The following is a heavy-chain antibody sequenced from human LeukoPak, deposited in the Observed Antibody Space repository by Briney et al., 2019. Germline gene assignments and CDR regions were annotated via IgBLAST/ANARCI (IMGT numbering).Heavy chain of an antibody. CDR3: ARSKYSSGWYDY. CDR2: FYHTGST. CDR1: GYSISSDYY. V-gene: IGHV4-38-2*02. D-gene: IGHD6-19*01. J-gene: IGHJ4*02. Sequence: SETLSLTCTVSGYSISSDYYWGWIRQPPGKGLEWLGTFYHTGSTYYNPSLKSRVTISVDTSKNQFSLKLSSVTAADTAVYYCARSKYSSGWYDYWGQGTLDTVSS.